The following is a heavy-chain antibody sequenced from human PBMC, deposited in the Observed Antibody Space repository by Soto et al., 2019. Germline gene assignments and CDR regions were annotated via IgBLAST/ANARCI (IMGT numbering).Heavy chain of an antibody. CDR3: ARVGGCSGGSCYYYYFYYMDV. Sequence: GGSMRLSYTASELTISSYWMSWVRQAPGKGLEWVANIKQDGSEKYYVDSVKGRFTISRDNAKNSLYLQMNSLRAEDTAVYYCARVGGCSGGSCYYYYFYYMDVWGKGTTVTVSS. CDR1: ELTISSYW. V-gene: IGHV3-7*01. CDR2: IKQDGSEK. J-gene: IGHJ6*03. D-gene: IGHD2-15*01.